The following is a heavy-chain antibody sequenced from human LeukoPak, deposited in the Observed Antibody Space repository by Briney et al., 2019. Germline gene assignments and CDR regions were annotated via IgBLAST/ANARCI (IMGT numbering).Heavy chain of an antibody. CDR3: AKDSGGTYFYYYYYMDV. CDR1: GFSFSTYA. Sequence: GGSLRLSCAASGFSFSTYAMSWVRQAPGKGLEWVSAIRAGGATIYYADSVKGRFTVARDNSKNTLYLHMNSLRAEDTAIYYCAKDSGGTYFYYYYYMDVWGKGTTVTVSS. CDR2: IRAGGATI. V-gene: IGHV3-23*01. D-gene: IGHD1-26*01. J-gene: IGHJ6*03.